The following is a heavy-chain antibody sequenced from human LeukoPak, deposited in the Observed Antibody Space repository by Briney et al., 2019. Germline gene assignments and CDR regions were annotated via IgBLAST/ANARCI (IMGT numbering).Heavy chain of an antibody. J-gene: IGHJ4*02. Sequence: ETLSLTCTVSGGSISSSSYYWGWIRQPPGKGLEWIGSIYYSGSTYYNPSLKSRVTISVDTSKNQFSLKLSSVTAADTAVYYCARQDYYDSSGWEPLDYWGQGTLVTVSS. CDR1: GGSISSSSYY. CDR2: IYYSGST. CDR3: ARQDYYDSSGWEPLDY. V-gene: IGHV4-39*01. D-gene: IGHD3-22*01.